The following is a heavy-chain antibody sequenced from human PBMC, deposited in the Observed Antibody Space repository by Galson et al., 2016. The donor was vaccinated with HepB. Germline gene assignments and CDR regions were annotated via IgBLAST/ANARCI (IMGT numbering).Heavy chain of an antibody. J-gene: IGHJ4*02. D-gene: IGHD3-16*01. CDR1: GFSVGSDSYY. V-gene: IGHV4-31*03. CDR2: IYYSGTT. Sequence: TLSLTCTVSGFSVGSDSYYWTWIRQHPGKGLEWIGFIYYSGTTDYNPSLKSRVSISLDTSKNQFSLKLSSVTAADTAVYYCARQTYYDYVWGSYNSFDFWGQGTVVTVSS. CDR3: ARQTYYDYVWGSYNSFDF.